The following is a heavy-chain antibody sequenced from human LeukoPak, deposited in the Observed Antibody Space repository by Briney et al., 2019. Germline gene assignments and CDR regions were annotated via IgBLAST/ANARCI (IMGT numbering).Heavy chain of an antibody. Sequence: GGSLRLSCAASGFTFSSYWMHWVRQAPGKGLVWVSRINSDGSSTSYADSVKGRFTISRDNAKNMLYLQMNSLRAEDTAVYYCARGYRSTRWLQLYWGQGTLVTVSS. V-gene: IGHV3-74*01. J-gene: IGHJ4*02. CDR3: ARGYRSTRWLQLY. D-gene: IGHD1-1*01. CDR1: GFTFSSYW. CDR2: INSDGSST.